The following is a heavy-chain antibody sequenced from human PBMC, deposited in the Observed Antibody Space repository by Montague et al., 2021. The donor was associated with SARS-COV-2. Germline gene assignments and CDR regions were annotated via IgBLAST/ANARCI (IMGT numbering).Heavy chain of an antibody. D-gene: IGHD4-23*01. CDR3: ARDRGDIYGGNSAWFDP. CDR1: GASISTGSDY. CDR2: FYYSGGX. Sequence: SETLSLTRTLSGASISTGSDYWTWIRQRPGRGLEWIGNFYYSGGXTYXPSLKSRVTISADTSKNLFSLTLKSVTASDTAVYYCARDRGDIYGGNSAWFDPWGQGTLVTVSS. V-gene: IGHV4-61*03. J-gene: IGHJ5*02.